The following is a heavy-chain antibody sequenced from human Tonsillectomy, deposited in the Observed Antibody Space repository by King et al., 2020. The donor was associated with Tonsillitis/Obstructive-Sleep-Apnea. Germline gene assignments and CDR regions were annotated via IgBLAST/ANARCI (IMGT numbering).Heavy chain of an antibody. CDR1: GSSINNYY. D-gene: IGHD2-21*01. V-gene: IGHV4-59*01. CDR3: ARGATEYCGLPNDFDY. CDR2: IYHSGTT. Sequence: VQLQESGPGLVKPSETLSLTCTVSGSSINNYYWSWIRQPPGKGLEWIGYIYHSGTTNTNPSLKSRVTISLDTSKNQFSLKLSSVTAADTAVYYCARGATEYCGLPNDFDYWGQGTLVTVSS. J-gene: IGHJ4*02.